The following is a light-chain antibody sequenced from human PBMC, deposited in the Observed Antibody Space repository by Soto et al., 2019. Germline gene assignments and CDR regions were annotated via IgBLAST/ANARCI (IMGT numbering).Light chain of an antibody. Sequence: QSVLTQPASVSGSPGQSITISCTGTSSDVGGYNYVSWYQQHPGKAPKLMIYDVSNRPSGVSNRFSGSKSGNTASLTISGLQAEDEADYYCSSYTSSSTPCVVFGGGTKVNVL. J-gene: IGLJ2*01. CDR3: SSYTSSSTPCVV. CDR2: DVS. CDR1: SSDVGGYNY. V-gene: IGLV2-14*01.